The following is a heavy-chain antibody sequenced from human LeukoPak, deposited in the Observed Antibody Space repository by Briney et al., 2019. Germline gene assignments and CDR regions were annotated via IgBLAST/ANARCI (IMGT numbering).Heavy chain of an antibody. J-gene: IGHJ6*02. D-gene: IGHD3-3*01. CDR3: ARQPYDFWSGYYYYYGMDV. CDR1: GVSISSSNW. Sequence: SGTLSLTCAVSGVSISSSNWWSWVRQPPGKGLEWIGEIYHSGSTNYNPSLKSRVTISVDKSKNQFSLKLSSVTAADTAVYYCARQPYDFWSGYYYYYGMDVWGQGTTVTVSS. CDR2: IYHSGST. V-gene: IGHV4-4*02.